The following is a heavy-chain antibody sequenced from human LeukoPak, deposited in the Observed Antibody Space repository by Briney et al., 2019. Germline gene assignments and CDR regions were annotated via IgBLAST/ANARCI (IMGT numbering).Heavy chain of an antibody. D-gene: IGHD3-22*01. CDR1: GYTLTYYT. Sequence: ASVKVSFKASGYTLTYYTSHWLRQAPGQRLDWVGWINGGSGNTKYSPEFQGRVTITRDKSARTAYMELSSLRSEDTAVYYCATPRYDSSGYYYVDWGQGTLVTVSS. CDR3: ATPRYDSSGYYYVD. J-gene: IGHJ4*02. CDR2: INGGSGNT. V-gene: IGHV1-3*03.